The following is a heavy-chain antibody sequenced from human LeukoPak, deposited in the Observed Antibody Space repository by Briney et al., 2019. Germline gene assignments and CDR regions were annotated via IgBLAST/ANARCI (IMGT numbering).Heavy chain of an antibody. Sequence: PGGSLRLSCAASGFTFSSYEMNWVRQAPGKGLEWVSYISSSSSTIYYADSVKGRFTISRDNSKKTLYLQMNSLRAEDTAVYYCAKYWGAYGDYRGRYMDVWGKGTTVTVSS. D-gene: IGHD4-17*01. J-gene: IGHJ6*04. CDR3: AKYWGAYGDYRGRYMDV. V-gene: IGHV3-48*03. CDR2: ISSSSSTI. CDR1: GFTFSSYE.